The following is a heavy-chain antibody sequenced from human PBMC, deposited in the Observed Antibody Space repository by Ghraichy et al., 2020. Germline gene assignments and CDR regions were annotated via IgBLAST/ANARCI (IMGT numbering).Heavy chain of an antibody. CDR3: AKDQSLWFGDDAFDI. CDR2: ISYDGSNK. V-gene: IGHV3-30*18. J-gene: IGHJ3*02. Sequence: GGSLRLSCAASGFTFSSYGMHWVRQAPGKGLEWVAVISYDGSNKYYADSVKGRFTISRDNSKNTLYLQMNSLRAEDTAVYYCAKDQSLWFGDDAFDIWGQGTMVTVSS. CDR1: GFTFSSYG. D-gene: IGHD3-10*01.